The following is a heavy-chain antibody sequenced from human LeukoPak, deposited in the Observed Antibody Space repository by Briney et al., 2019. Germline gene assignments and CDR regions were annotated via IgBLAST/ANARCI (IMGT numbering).Heavy chain of an antibody. CDR1: GFTFSNYG. J-gene: IGHJ4*02. V-gene: IGHV3-33*01. D-gene: IGHD3-10*01. CDR2: IWYDGSNK. CDR3: AGNYGPYYFDY. Sequence: PPGGSLRLSCAASGFTFSNYGMHWVRQAPGKGLEWVAVIWYDGSNKYYADSVKGRFTISRDNSKNTLYLQMNSLRAEDTAVYYCAGNYGPYYFDYWGQGTLVTVSS.